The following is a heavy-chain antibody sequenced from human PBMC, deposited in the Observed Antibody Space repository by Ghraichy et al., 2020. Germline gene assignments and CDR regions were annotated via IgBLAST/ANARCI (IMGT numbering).Heavy chain of an antibody. CDR1: GGSFSGYY. J-gene: IGHJ6*02. Sequence: SETLSLTCAVYGGSFSGYYWSWIRQPPGKGLEWIGEINHSGSTNYNPSLKSRVTISVDTSKNQFSLKLSSVTAADTAVYYCARRWGNYYDSSGYYQPRYYYYGMDVWGQGTTVTVSS. CDR3: ARRWGNYYDSSGYYQPRYYYYGMDV. CDR2: INHSGST. V-gene: IGHV4-34*01. D-gene: IGHD3-22*01.